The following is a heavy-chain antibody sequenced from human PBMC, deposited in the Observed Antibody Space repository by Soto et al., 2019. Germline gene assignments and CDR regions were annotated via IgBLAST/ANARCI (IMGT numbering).Heavy chain of an antibody. V-gene: IGHV3-30*03. CDR2: TSYDGSTK. J-gene: IGHJ4*02. D-gene: IGHD7-27*01. CDR1: GFTFSSNG. CDR3: TGEVASGY. Sequence: QVQLVESGGGVVQPGRSLRLSCAASGFTFSSNGMHWVRQAPGKGLEWVAVTSYDGSTKYYADSVKGRFSISRDNSKNTLYLEMNSLSADDTAVYYCTGEVASGYWGQGTLVTVSS.